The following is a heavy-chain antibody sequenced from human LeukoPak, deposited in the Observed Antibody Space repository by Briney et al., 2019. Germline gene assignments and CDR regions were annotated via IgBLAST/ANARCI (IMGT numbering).Heavy chain of an antibody. CDR3: ARALKPYSGSYS. CDR2: ISAYNGNT. D-gene: IGHD1-26*01. Sequence: ASVKVSCKASGYTFTSYGISWVRQAPGQGLEWMGWISAYNGNTNYAQKLQGRVTMTTDTSTSTAHMELRSLRSDDTAVYYCARALKPYSGSYSWGQGTMVTVSS. V-gene: IGHV1-18*01. J-gene: IGHJ3*01. CDR1: GYTFTSYG.